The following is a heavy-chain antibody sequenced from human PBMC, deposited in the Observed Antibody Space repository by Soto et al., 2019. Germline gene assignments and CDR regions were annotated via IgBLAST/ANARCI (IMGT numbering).Heavy chain of an antibody. V-gene: IGHV3-74*01. D-gene: IGHD5-12*01. J-gene: IGHJ5*02. CDR2: INSDGSTT. Sequence: GGSLRLSCAASGFTFSSYWMHWVRQTPGKGLVWVSHINSDGSTTTYADSVKGRFTISRDNAKNTLYLQMNSLRAEDTAVYYCARDLSSTNWFDPWGQGTLVTSPQ. CDR1: GFTFSSYW. CDR3: ARDLSSTNWFDP.